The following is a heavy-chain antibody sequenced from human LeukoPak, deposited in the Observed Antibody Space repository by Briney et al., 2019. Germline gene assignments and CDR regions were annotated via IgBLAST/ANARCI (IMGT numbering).Heavy chain of an antibody. Sequence: SETLSVTCAVYGGSFSDYYWNWIRQPPGKGLEWMGEINHSGTNNYNPSLKSRVTISVETAKNQFSLRLSSVTDAATAVNYCARGLRLPSRSTPAVPHVWGKGTTVTVSA. D-gene: IGHD2/OR15-2a*01. CDR1: GGSFSDYY. J-gene: IGHJ6*04. CDR2: INHSGTN. CDR3: ARGLRLPSRSTPAVPHV. V-gene: IGHV4-34*01.